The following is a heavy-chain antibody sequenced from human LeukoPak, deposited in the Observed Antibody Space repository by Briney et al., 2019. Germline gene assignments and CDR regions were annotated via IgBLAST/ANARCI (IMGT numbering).Heavy chain of an antibody. CDR3: VRLSHYYDSSGYPYYFDY. D-gene: IGHD3-22*01. CDR2: IHHSGST. V-gene: IGHV4-4*02. J-gene: IGHJ4*02. CDR1: GGSISSSNW. Sequence: SGTLSLTCAVSGGSISSSNWWSWVRQPPGKGLEWIGEIHHSGSTNYNPSLKSRVTISEDKSKNQFSLKLSSVTAADTAVYYCVRLSHYYDSSGYPYYFDYWGQGTLVTVSS.